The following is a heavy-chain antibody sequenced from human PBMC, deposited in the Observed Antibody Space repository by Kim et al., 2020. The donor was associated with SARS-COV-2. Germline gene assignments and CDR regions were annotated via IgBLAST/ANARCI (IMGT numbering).Heavy chain of an antibody. D-gene: IGHD2-15*01. Sequence: SETLSLTCTVSGGSISSSSYYWGWIRQPPGKGLEWIGSIYYIGSTYYNPSLKSRVTISVDTSKNQFSLKLSSVTAADTAVYYCATQDIVVVVAASHWFDPWGQGTLVTVSS. CDR2: IYYIGST. J-gene: IGHJ5*02. V-gene: IGHV4-39*07. CDR3: ATQDIVVVVAASHWFDP. CDR1: GGSISSSSYY.